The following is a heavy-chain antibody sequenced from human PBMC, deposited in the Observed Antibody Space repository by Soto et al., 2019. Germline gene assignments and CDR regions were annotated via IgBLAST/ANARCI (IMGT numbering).Heavy chain of an antibody. Sequence: PSETLSLTCAVYGGSFSGYYWSWIRQPPGKGLEWIGEINHSGSTNYNPSLKSRVTISVDTSKNQFSLKLSSVTAADTAVYYCARAKGYDYVWGSYRYEYFDYWGQGTLVTVS. CDR1: GGSFSGYY. CDR3: ARAKGYDYVWGSYRYEYFDY. D-gene: IGHD3-16*02. CDR2: INHSGST. J-gene: IGHJ4*02. V-gene: IGHV4-34*01.